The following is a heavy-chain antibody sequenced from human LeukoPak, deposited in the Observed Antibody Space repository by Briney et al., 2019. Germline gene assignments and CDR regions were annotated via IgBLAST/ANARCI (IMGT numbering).Heavy chain of an antibody. CDR3: AKDIQLAETYYFDY. Sequence: PGGSLTLSCAASGFLFSDHYMDWVRQAPGKGLEWVGRIRNKANGFTTEYAASVKGRFTISRDNAKNSLYLQMNSLRAEDTALYYCAKDIQLAETYYFDYWGQGTLVTVSS. V-gene: IGHV3-72*01. J-gene: IGHJ4*02. CDR1: GFLFSDHY. CDR2: IRNKANGFTT. D-gene: IGHD6-13*01.